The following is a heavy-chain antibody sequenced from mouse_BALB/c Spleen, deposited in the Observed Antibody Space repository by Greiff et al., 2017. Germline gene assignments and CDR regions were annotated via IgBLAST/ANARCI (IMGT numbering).Heavy chain of an antibody. D-gene: IGHD2-3*01. CDR2: ISYSGST. V-gene: IGHV3-2*02. Sequence: VQLKESGPGLVKPSQSLSLTCTVTGYSITSDYAWNWIRQFPGNKLEWMGYISYSGSTSYNPSLKSRISITRDTSKNQFFLQLNSVTTEDTATYYCARLGSYDGYWGAMDYWGQGTSVTVSS. CDR3: ARLGSYDGYWGAMDY. J-gene: IGHJ4*01. CDR1: GYSITSDYA.